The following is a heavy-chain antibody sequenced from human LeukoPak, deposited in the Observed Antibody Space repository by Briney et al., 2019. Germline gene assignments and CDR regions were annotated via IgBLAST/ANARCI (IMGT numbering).Heavy chain of an antibody. V-gene: IGHV1-46*01. D-gene: IGHD3-10*01. Sequence: ASVKVSCKASGYTFTSYYVHWVRQAPGQGLEWMGIINPSGGSTSYAQKFQGRVTMTRDMSTSTVYMELSSLRSEDTAVYYCARGGLLWFGELSSWFDPWGQGTLVTVSS. J-gene: IGHJ5*02. CDR3: ARGGLLWFGELSSWFDP. CDR2: INPSGGST. CDR1: GYTFTSYY.